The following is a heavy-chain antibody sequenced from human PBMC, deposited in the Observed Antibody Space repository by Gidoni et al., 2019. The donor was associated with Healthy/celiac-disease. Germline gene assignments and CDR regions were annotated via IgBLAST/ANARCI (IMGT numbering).Heavy chain of an antibody. J-gene: IGHJ4*02. D-gene: IGHD4-4*01. CDR2: IRSKANSYAT. V-gene: IGHV3-73*02. Sequence: EVQLVESGGGLVQPGGSLKLSCAASGFTFSGSAMHWVRQASGKGLEWVGRIRSKANSYATAYAASVKGRFTISRDDSKNTAYLQMNSLKTEDTAVYYCTRPGLSKFDYWGQGTLVTVSS. CDR3: TRPGLSKFDY. CDR1: GFTFSGSA.